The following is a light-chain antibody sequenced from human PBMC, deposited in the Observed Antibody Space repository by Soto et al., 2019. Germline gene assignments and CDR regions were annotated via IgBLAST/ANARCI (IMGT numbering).Light chain of an antibody. CDR2: GAS. CDR1: QSINSK. V-gene: IGKV3-15*01. Sequence: EIVITQSPATLSVSPGEIATLSCRASQSINSKLAGYQQKPGEAPRLLIYGASIRATGIPARFSGSGSGTEFTLTISSLKSEELAVYYCQEYNHWHAITFGGGTKVEIK. J-gene: IGKJ4*01. CDR3: QEYNHWHAIT.